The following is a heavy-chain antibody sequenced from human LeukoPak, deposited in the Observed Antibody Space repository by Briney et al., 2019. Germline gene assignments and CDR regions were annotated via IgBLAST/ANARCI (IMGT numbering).Heavy chain of an antibody. CDR3: AKGPQYDFWSGHASWFDP. CDR2: ISGSGGSA. V-gene: IGHV3-23*01. D-gene: IGHD3-3*01. J-gene: IGHJ5*02. Sequence: GGSLRLSCVASGFGFSSYTMNWVRQAPGKGLEWVSTISGSGGSAYNADSVKGRFTISRDNSKNTLYLQMNSLRVEDTAVYYCAKGPQYDFWSGHASWFDPWGQGSLVTVSS. CDR1: GFGFSSYT.